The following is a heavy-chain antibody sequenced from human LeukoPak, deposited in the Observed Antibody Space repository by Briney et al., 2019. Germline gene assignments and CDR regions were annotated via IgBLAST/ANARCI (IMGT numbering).Heavy chain of an antibody. J-gene: IGHJ4*02. V-gene: IGHV4-34*01. D-gene: IGHD3-22*01. CDR1: GGSFSGYY. CDR3: ARRNYYDSSGYYYY. Sequence: PSETLSLTCAVYGGSFSGYYWSWIRQPPGKGLEWIGEINHSGSTNYNPSLKSRVTISVDASKNQFSLKLSSVTAADTAVYYCARRNYYDSSGYYYYWGQGTLVTVSS. CDR2: INHSGST.